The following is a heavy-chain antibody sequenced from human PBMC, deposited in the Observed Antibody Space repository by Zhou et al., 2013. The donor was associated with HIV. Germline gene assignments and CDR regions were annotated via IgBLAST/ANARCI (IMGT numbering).Heavy chain of an antibody. D-gene: IGHD4-17*01. CDR2: IHYNGINK. CDR1: GFIFSRYG. J-gene: IGHJ4*02. Sequence: VQLVESGGGVVQPGGSLRLSCAASGFIFSRYGIHWVRQAPGKGLEWVALIHYNGINKYYTDSLQGRITISRDNSKNTVSLHIDRLRDEDTAVYHCAREYSDYMNFFDLWGQGTLVTVSS. V-gene: IGHV3-30*02. CDR3: AREYSDYMNFFDL.